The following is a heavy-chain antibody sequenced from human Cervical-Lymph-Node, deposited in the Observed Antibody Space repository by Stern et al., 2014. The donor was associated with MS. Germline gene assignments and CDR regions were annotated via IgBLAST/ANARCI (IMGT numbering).Heavy chain of an antibody. V-gene: IGHV4-61*02. Sequence: VQLVQSGPGLVKPSQTLSLTCTVSGGSISSGSYYWSWIRQPAGKGLEWIGRIYTSGSTNYNPSLKSRVTISVETSKNQFPLKLSSVTAADTAVYYCARDCRLRYFDNYGMDVWGQGTTVTVSS. CDR3: ARDCRLRYFDNYGMDV. CDR2: IYTSGST. D-gene: IGHD3-9*01. CDR1: GGSISSGSYY. J-gene: IGHJ6*02.